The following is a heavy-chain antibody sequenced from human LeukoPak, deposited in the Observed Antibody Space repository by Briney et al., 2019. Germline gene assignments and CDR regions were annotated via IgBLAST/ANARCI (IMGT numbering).Heavy chain of an antibody. J-gene: IGHJ4*02. D-gene: IGHD5-24*01. CDR1: GGSVSSGSYY. Sequence: SETLSLTCTVSGGSVSSGSYYWSWIRQPPGKGLEWIGGIYYSGSTYYSPSLKSRVTISVDTSKNQFSLKLSSVTAADTAVYYCARRRMATIKSFDYWGQGTLVTVSS. V-gene: IGHV4-39*01. CDR2: IYYSGST. CDR3: ARRRMATIKSFDY.